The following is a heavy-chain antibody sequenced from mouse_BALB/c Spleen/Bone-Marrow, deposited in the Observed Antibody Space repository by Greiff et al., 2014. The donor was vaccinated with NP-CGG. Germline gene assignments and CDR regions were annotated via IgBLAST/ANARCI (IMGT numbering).Heavy chain of an antibody. V-gene: IGHV1-55*01. CDR3: GRKRELVFDY. CDR1: GYTFTSYW. Sequence: VQLVESGAELVKPGTSVKMSCKASGYTFTSYWMHWVKQRPGQGLEWIGDIYPGSDSTNYNEKFKSKATLTADTSSSTAYMQLSSLTSEDAAVYYCGRKRELVFDYWGQGTTLTVSS. CDR2: IYPGSDST. J-gene: IGHJ2*01.